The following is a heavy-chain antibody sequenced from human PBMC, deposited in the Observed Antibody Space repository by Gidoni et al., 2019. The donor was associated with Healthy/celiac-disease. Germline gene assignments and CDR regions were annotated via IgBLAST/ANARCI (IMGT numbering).Heavy chain of an antibody. Sequence: EVQLVESGGGLVKPGGSLRLSCAASGFTFSNARMNWVRQAPGKGLEWVGRIKSKTDGGTTDYAAPVKGRFTISRDDSKNTLYLQMNSLKTEDTAVYYCTTDLGKLWFGTYMDVWGKGTTVTVSS. V-gene: IGHV3-15*07. CDR2: IKSKTDGGTT. CDR3: TTDLGKLWFGTYMDV. D-gene: IGHD3-10*01. CDR1: GFTFSNAR. J-gene: IGHJ6*03.